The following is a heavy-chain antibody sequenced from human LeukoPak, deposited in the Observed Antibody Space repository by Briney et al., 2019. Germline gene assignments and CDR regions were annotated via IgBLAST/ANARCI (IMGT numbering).Heavy chain of an antibody. Sequence: PSETLSLTCTLSGGSISNYYWSWIRQPPGNGLEWIGNIFYSGSTNYNPSLKSRVTISLDTSKNQFSLKLTSVSAADTAVYYCAREGGSYYHWFDPWGQGTLVTVSS. V-gene: IGHV4-59*01. CDR1: GGSISNYY. CDR3: AREGGSYYHWFDP. D-gene: IGHD1-26*01. CDR2: IFYSGST. J-gene: IGHJ5*02.